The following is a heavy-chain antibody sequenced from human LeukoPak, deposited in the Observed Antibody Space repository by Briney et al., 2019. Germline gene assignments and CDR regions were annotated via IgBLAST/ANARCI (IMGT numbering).Heavy chain of an antibody. CDR2: INWNGGST. J-gene: IGHJ4*02. CDR3: ARDGKFSYYLDY. Sequence: PGGSLRLSCAASGFTFDDYGMSLVRQAPGKGLEWVSGINWNGGSTGYADSVKGRFTISRDNAKNSLYLQMNSLRAEDTALYYCARDGKFSYYLDYWGQGTLVTVSS. D-gene: IGHD1-26*01. CDR1: GFTFDDYG. V-gene: IGHV3-20*04.